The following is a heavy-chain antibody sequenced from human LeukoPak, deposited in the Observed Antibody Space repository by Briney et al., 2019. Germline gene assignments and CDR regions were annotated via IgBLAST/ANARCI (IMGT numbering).Heavy chain of an antibody. J-gene: IGHJ3*02. CDR1: GDSFSSHY. CDR2: ISYIGTT. Sequence: SETLSLNCAVSGDSFSSHYWTWIRQPPGRGLEWIGYISYIGTTNYNPSLKSRVTISIDTSKNQFSLQLSSVTTADTAVYYCARDLVTVTKGFDIWGLGTMVSVSS. D-gene: IGHD4-17*01. V-gene: IGHV4-59*11. CDR3: ARDLVTVTKGFDI.